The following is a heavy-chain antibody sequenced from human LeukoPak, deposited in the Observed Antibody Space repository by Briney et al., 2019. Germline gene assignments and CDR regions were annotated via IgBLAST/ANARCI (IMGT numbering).Heavy chain of an antibody. J-gene: IGHJ5*02. CDR2: INHSGST. CDR3: ARNQYGIAAAVRVDP. CDR1: GGSISSSSYY. Sequence: PSETLSLTCTVSGGSISSSSYYWSWIRQPPGKGLEWIGEINHSGSTNYNPSLKSRVTISVDTSKNQFSLKLSSVTAADTAVYYCARNQYGIAAAVRVDPWGQGTLVTVSS. V-gene: IGHV4-39*07. D-gene: IGHD6-13*01.